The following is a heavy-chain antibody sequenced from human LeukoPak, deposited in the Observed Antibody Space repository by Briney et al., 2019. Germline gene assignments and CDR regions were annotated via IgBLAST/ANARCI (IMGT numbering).Heavy chain of an antibody. V-gene: IGHV1-2*06. CDR3: ARVGSGYYHNFDY. CDR1: GYTFTGYY. CDR2: INPNSGGT. Sequence: ASVKVSCKASGYTFTGYYMHWVRQAPGQGLEWMGRINPNSGGTNYAQKFQGRVTMTRDTSISTAYMELSRLRSDDTAVYYCARVGSGYYHNFDYWGQGTLVTVPS. J-gene: IGHJ4*02. D-gene: IGHD3-3*01.